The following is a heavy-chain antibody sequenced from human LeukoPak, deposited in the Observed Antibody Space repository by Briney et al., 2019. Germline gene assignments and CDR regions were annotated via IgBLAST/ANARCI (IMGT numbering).Heavy chain of an antibody. CDR1: GGSISSSSYY. CDR3: ARYGGSYLHFDY. J-gene: IGHJ4*02. D-gene: IGHD1-26*01. V-gene: IGHV4-39*01. CDR2: IYYSGST. Sequence: PSETLSLTCTVSGGSISSSSYYWGWIRQPPGKGLEWIGSIYYSGSTYYNPSLKSRVTISVDTSKNQFSLKLSSVTAADTAVYYCARYGGSYLHFDYWGQGTLVTVSS.